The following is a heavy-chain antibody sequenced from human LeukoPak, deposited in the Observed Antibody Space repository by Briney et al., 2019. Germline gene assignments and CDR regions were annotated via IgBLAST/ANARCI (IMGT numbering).Heavy chain of an antibody. V-gene: IGHV3-23*01. CDR3: AREGRGEYFDY. J-gene: IGHJ4*02. CDR1: GFTFSTYA. D-gene: IGHD3-10*01. Sequence: GGSLRLSCAASGFTFSTYAMNWLRQAPGKGLEWVSVISGGGGTTYYADSVKGRFTISRDNGKNSLYLQLNSLRAEDTAVYYCAREGRGEYFDYWGQGTLVTVSS. CDR2: ISGGGGTT.